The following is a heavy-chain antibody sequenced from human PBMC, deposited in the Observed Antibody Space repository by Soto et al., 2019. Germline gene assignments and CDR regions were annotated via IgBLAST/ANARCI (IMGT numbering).Heavy chain of an antibody. J-gene: IGHJ6*02. D-gene: IGHD7-27*01. CDR1: VGPSRGGDFY. CDR3: ASSGADYYSGMDV. V-gene: IGHV4-30-4*01. Sequence: QVQLQEWGPGLVNPSQTLSLTCIASVGPSRGGDFYWIWIRKPPGKGLEWIGYFNDSGSTSYNPPLKSRVTISVDTSKNQFSLKLSSVTAAGTAVYFCASSGADYYSGMDVWGQGTTVTVSS. CDR2: FNDSGST.